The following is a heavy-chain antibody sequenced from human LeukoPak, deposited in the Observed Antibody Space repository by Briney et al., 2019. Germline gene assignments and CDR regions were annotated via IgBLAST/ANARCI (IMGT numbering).Heavy chain of an antibody. CDR2: ISSTSSTI. CDR1: GFTFSSYE. V-gene: IGHV3-48*03. J-gene: IGHJ4*02. D-gene: IGHD6-13*01. Sequence: GGSLRLSCAASGFTFSSYEMNWVRQAPGKGLEWVSYISSTSSTIYCADSVKGRFTISRDNAKNSLYLQMNSLRAEDTALYYCAKDMPRWGSSWGYYFDYWGQGTLVTVSS. CDR3: AKDMPRWGSSWGYYFDY.